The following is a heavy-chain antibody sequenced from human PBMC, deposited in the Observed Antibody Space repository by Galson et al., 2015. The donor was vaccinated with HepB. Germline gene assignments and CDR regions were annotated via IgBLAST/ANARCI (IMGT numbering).Heavy chain of an antibody. CDR3: ARERWSEGVYYFDY. J-gene: IGHJ4*02. D-gene: IGHD2-15*01. CDR1: GFTVSSNY. Sequence: SLRLSCAASGFTVSSNYMSWVRQAPGKGLEWVSVIYSGGSTYYADSVKGRFTISRDNSKNTLYLQMNSLRAEDTAVYYCARERWSEGVYYFDYWGQGTLVTVSS. CDR2: IYSGGST. V-gene: IGHV3-66*01.